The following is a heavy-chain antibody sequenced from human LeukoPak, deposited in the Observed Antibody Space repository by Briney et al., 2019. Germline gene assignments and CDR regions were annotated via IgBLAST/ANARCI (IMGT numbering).Heavy chain of an antibody. D-gene: IGHD6-19*01. CDR2: ISSYGGST. V-gene: IGHV3-64D*09. J-gene: IGHJ4*02. Sequence: PGGSLRLSCSASGFTFSTYGMHWVRQAPGKGLEYVSAISSYGGSTYYADSVKGRFTISRDNSKNTVYLQMSSLRGEDTAVYYCVKATSGWDHFDFWGQGTLVTVSS. CDR1: GFTFSTYG. CDR3: VKATSGWDHFDF.